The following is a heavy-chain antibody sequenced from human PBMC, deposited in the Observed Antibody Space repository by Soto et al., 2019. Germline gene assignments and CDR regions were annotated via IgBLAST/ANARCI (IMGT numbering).Heavy chain of an antibody. CDR3: SWDNTAYYYLAY. V-gene: IGHV3-15*07. J-gene: IGHJ4*02. Sequence: EVQLVESGGGLVEPGGSLRLSCAASGFTFKNAWMVWVRQAPGKGLEWVGRMKNQGSGWTTDYAAPVKGRFTISRDDSQNTLHLHMNSLKTEDTGVYYCSWDNTAYYYLAYWGQGTLVTVSS. CDR2: MKNQGSGWTT. CDR1: GFTFKNAW. D-gene: IGHD3-22*01.